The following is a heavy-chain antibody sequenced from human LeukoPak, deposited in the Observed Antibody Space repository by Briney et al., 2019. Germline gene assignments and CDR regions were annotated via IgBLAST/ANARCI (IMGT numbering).Heavy chain of an antibody. D-gene: IGHD3-10*01. CDR1: GFTFDDYA. V-gene: IGHV3-9*01. CDR3: AKSKLRISDYYYGSGSYDY. Sequence: PGGSLRLSCAASGFTFDDYAMHWVRQAPGKGLEWVSGISWNSGSIGYADSVKGRFTISRDNAKNSPYLQMNSLRAEDTALYYCAKSKLRISDYYYGSGSYDYWGQGTLVTVSS. J-gene: IGHJ4*02. CDR2: ISWNSGSI.